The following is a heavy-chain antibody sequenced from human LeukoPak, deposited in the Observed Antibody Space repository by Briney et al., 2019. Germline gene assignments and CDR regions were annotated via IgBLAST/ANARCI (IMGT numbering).Heavy chain of an antibody. Sequence: GGSLRLSCAASGFRFSDYWMTWVRQVPGKGLEWVANIRQGGNEMYYADPVKDRFTISRDNARNSLYLEMNSLRTEDTAVYYCARVGAWELQRVFDYWGQGTLVTVSS. CDR3: ARVGAWELQRVFDY. J-gene: IGHJ4*02. D-gene: IGHD1-26*01. CDR1: GFRFSDYW. CDR2: IRQGGNEM. V-gene: IGHV3-7*01.